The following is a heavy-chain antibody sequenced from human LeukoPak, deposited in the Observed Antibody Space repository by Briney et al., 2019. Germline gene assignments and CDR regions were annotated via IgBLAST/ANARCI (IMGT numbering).Heavy chain of an antibody. D-gene: IGHD3-10*01. V-gene: IGHV3-53*01. J-gene: IGHJ4*02. CDR3: AREHGSGSYYGVY. CDR1: GFTVSSNY. Sequence: GGSLRLSCAASGFTVSSNYMSWVRQAPGKGLEWVSVIYSGGSTYYADSVKGRFTISRDNSKNTLYLQMNSLRAEDTAVYYCAREHGSGSYYGVYWGQGTLVTVSS. CDR2: IYSGGST.